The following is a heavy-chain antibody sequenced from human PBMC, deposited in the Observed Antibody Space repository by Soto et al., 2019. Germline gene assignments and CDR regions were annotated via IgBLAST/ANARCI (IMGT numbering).Heavy chain of an antibody. CDR3: AKLPSSMAARRGGEGYFDL. D-gene: IGHD6-6*01. Sequence: EVQLLESGGGLVQPGGSLRLSCAASGFTFSSYAMSWVRQAPGKGLEWVSAISGSGGSTYYADSVKGRFTISRDNSKNTRYLQMNSLRAEDTAVYYCAKLPSSMAARRGGEGYFDLWGRGTLVTVSS. J-gene: IGHJ2*01. CDR1: GFTFSSYA. V-gene: IGHV3-23*01. CDR2: ISGSGGST.